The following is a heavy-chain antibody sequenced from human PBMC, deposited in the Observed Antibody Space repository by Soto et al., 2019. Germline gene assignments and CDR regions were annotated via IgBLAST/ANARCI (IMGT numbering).Heavy chain of an antibody. CDR2: ISYDGSEK. D-gene: IGHD1-26*01. CDR1: GFTFSSYG. Sequence: WSLRLSCAASGFTFSSYGMHWVRQAPGKGLEWVAVISYDGSEKYYVDSVKGRFTISRDNAKNSLYLQMNSLRAEDTAVYYCACGRRDLDYWGQGTLVTVSS. J-gene: IGHJ4*02. CDR3: ACGRRDLDY. V-gene: IGHV3-30*03.